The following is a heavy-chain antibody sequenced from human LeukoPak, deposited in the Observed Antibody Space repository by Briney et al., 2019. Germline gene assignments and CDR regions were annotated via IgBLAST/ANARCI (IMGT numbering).Heavy chain of an antibody. J-gene: IGHJ5*02. CDR2: ITHSGRT. CDR3: ARGRVPGSGSYYP. CDR1: GGSFSGYY. D-gene: IGHD3-10*01. Sequence: SETLSLTCAVYGGSFSGYYWSWIRQPPGKGLEWIGEITHSGRTDYSPSLKSRVTISVDTSKNQFSLKLSSVTAADTAVYYCARGRVPGSGSYYPWGQGTLVTVSS. V-gene: IGHV4-34*01.